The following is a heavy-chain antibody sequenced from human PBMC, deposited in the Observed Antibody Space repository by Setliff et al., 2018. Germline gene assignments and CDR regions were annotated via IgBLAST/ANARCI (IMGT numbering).Heavy chain of an antibody. V-gene: IGHV4-61*02. D-gene: IGHD3-22*01. Sequence: SETLSLTCTLSGGSLSSGSFYWSWIRQPAGKGLELVGRIYTSGYTNYNPSLESRVTISLDTSKNQFSLKLSSVTAADTAVYYCARGKIRITMIVVPTGGAFDIWGQGTMVTVSS. J-gene: IGHJ3*02. CDR3: ARGKIRITMIVVPTGGAFDI. CDR1: GGSLSSGSFY. CDR2: IYTSGYT.